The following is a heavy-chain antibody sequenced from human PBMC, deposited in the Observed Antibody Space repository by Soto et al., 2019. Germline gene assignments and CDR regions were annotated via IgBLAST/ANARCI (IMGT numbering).Heavy chain of an antibody. D-gene: IGHD2-2*01. J-gene: IGHJ4*02. CDR3: AREIVVVPAASPHFDY. CDR1: GFTFSSYS. V-gene: IGHV3-21*01. CDR2: ISSSSSYI. Sequence: EVQLVESGGGLVQPGGSLRLSCAASGFTFSSYSMNWVRQAPGKGLEWVSSISSSSSYIYYADSVKGRFTISRDNAKNSLYVQMNSVRAEDRAVYYCAREIVVVPAASPHFDYWGQGTLVTVSS.